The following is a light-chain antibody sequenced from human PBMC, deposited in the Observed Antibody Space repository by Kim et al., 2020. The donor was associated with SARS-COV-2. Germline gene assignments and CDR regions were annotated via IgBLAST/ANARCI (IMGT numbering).Light chain of an antibody. V-gene: IGKV3-20*01. CDR1: QSVTGRY. Sequence: EIVLTQSPGTLSLSPGERATLSCRASQSVTGRYLAWYQQKPGQAPRLLIYGASSRAPGIPDRFSGSGSGTDFTLTISRLEPEDFAVYYWQQYGVSRSFTFGPGTKVDIK. J-gene: IGKJ3*01. CDR2: GAS. CDR3: QQYGVSRSFT.